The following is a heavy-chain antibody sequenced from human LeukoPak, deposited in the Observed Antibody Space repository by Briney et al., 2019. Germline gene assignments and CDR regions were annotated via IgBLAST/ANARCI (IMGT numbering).Heavy chain of an antibody. Sequence: SETLSLTCTVSGGSISSYYWSWIRQPPGKGLEWIGYICYSGSTNYNPSLKSRVTISVDTSKNQFSLKLSSVTAADTAVYYCARLTTSDAFDIWGQGTMVTVSS. V-gene: IGHV4-59*01. CDR2: ICYSGST. CDR1: GGSISSYY. CDR3: ARLTTSDAFDI. J-gene: IGHJ3*02. D-gene: IGHD2/OR15-2a*01.